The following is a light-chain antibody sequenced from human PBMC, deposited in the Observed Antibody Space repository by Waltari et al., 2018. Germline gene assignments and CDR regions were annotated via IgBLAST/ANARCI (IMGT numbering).Light chain of an antibody. V-gene: IGKV3-20*01. CDR3: QQYEKSPVT. Sequence: DIVLTQSPGTFSLSPGERPTLPCRSSQTVSSTYLVWYHQKPGQAPRLRIHGASTRATGIPDRFSGSGSGTDFTLTISRLEPEDLGVYYCQQYEKSPVTFGGGSKVEIK. CDR2: GAS. J-gene: IGKJ4*01. CDR1: QTVSSTY.